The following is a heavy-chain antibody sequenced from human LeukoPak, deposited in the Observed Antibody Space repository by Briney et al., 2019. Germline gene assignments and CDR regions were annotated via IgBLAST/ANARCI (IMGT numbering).Heavy chain of an antibody. D-gene: IGHD2-2*01. V-gene: IGHV4-39*01. CDR2: IYYSGST. CDR3: ARGILYQLPPGYMDV. CDR1: GGSISSSSYY. Sequence: SETLSLTCTVSGGSISSSSYYWGWIRQPPGKGLEWIGSIYYSGSTYYNPSLKSRVTISVDTSKNQFSLKLSSVTAADTAVYYCARGILYQLPPGYMDVWGKGTTVTISS. J-gene: IGHJ6*03.